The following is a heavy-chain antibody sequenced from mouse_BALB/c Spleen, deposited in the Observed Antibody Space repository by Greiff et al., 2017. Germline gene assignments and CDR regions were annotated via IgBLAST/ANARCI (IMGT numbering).Heavy chain of an antibody. CDR3: ARVDNAMDY. Sequence: VQLQQSGAELVKPGASVKLSCTASGFNIKATYMHWVKQRPEQGLEWIGRIDPANGNTKYDPKFQGKATITADTSSNTAYLQLSSLTSEDTAVYYCARVDNAMDYWGQGTSVTVSS. J-gene: IGHJ4*01. CDR2: IDPANGNT. V-gene: IGHV14-3*02. CDR1: GFNIKATY.